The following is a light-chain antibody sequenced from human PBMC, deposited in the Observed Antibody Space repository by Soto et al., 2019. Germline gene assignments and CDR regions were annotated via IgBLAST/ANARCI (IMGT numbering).Light chain of an antibody. Sequence: EIVLTQSPGTLSLSPGERATLSCRASQSVSSSYLAWYQQKPGQAPRLLIYGASSRATGIPDRFSGSGSGTDVSITISSLEPYDVSVYYCQQYCSSPPFTFGPGTKVDIK. CDR1: QSVSSSY. CDR2: GAS. CDR3: QQYCSSPPFT. V-gene: IGKV3-20*01. J-gene: IGKJ3*01.